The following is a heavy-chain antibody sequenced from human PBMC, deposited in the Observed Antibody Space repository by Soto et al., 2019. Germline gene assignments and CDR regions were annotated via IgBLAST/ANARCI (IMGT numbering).Heavy chain of an antibody. Sequence: QVQLQQWGAGLLKPSETLSLTCAVYGGSFSGYYWSWIRQPPGKGLEWIGEINHSGSTNYNPSLKSRVTISVDTSKTEFSLKLSSATAADTAVYYCARGHGRLVFWGQGTLVTVSS. V-gene: IGHV4-34*01. CDR2: INHSGST. CDR1: GGSFSGYY. J-gene: IGHJ4*02. D-gene: IGHD6-6*01. CDR3: ARGHGRLVF.